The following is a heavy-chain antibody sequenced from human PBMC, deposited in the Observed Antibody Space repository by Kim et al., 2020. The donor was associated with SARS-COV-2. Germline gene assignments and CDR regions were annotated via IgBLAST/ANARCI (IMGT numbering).Heavy chain of an antibody. V-gene: IGHV3-30*18. J-gene: IGHJ5*02. CDR2: ISYDGSNK. Sequence: GGSLRLSCAASGFTFSSYGMHWVRQAPGKGLEWVAVISYDGSNKYYADSVKGRFTISRDNSKNTLYLQMNSLRAEDTAVYYCAKMSYCSSTSCLVNWFDPWGQGTLVTVSS. CDR1: GFTFSSYG. D-gene: IGHD2-2*01. CDR3: AKMSYCSSTSCLVNWFDP.